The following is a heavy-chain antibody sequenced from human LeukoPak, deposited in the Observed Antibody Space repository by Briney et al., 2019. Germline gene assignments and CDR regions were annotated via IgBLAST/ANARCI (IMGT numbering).Heavy chain of an antibody. CDR1: GYTFTSYY. V-gene: IGHV1-46*01. CDR2: INPSGGST. Sequence: ASVKVSCKASGYTFTSYYMHWVRQAPGQGLEWMGIINPSGGSTSYAQKFQGRVTMTRDTPTSTVYMELSSLRSEDTAVYYCARSGDEEYQLLWTGDWFDPWGQGTLVTVSS. CDR3: ARSGDEEYQLLWTGDWFDP. D-gene: IGHD2-2*01. J-gene: IGHJ5*02.